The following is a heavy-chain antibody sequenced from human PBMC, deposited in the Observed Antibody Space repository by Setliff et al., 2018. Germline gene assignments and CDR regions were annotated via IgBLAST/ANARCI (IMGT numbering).Heavy chain of an antibody. CDR3: IVGATRDAFDV. J-gene: IGHJ3*01. V-gene: IGHV3-74*01. CDR2: INGDGSII. D-gene: IGHD1-26*01. CDR1: GFTFSDYY. Sequence: GGSLRLSCAASGFTFSDYYMHWVRQAPGKGLVWVSRINGDGSIICYADSVKGRFTISRDNPKNTLYLQMNSLKSDDTALYYCIVGATRDAFDVWGPGTMVTVS.